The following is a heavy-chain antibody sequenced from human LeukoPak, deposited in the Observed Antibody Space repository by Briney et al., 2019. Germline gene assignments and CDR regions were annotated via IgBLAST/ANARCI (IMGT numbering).Heavy chain of an antibody. J-gene: IGHJ2*01. CDR3: ARGPQYYYGSGSYYVGWYFDL. V-gene: IGHV4-4*09. CDR1: GGSISSYY. D-gene: IGHD3-10*01. CDR2: IYSSGIT. Sequence: SETLSLTCTVSGGSISSYYWSWLRQPPGKGLEWIGYIYSSGITNYSPSLKSRVTMSVDTSKSQFSLKLSSVTAADTAVYYCARGPQYYYGSGSYYVGWYFDLWGRGTLVTVSS.